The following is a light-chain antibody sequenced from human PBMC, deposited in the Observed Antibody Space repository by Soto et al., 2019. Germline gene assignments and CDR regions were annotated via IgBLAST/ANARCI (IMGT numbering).Light chain of an antibody. V-gene: IGKV1-5*03. CDR3: QHYNSYSSIT. Sequence: DIQMTQSPSTLSASVGDRVTITCRASQSISSWLAWYQQKPGKAPNLLIYKASSLESGVPSRFSGRGSGTEFTLTISSLQPDDFATYYCQHYNSYSSITFGQGTRLEIK. CDR2: KAS. CDR1: QSISSW. J-gene: IGKJ5*01.